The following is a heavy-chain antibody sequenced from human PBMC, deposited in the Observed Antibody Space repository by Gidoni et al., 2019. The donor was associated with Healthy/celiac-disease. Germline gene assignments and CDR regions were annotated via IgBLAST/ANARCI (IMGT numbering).Heavy chain of an antibody. Sequence: EVQLVESGGGLVQPGRSLILSCAASGFTFDDYAMLWVRQAPGKGLEWGSGISWNSGSICYADSVKGRFTISRDNAKNSLYLQMNSLRAEDTALYYCAKDMGLNKGFNWGQGTLVTVSS. CDR3: AKDMGLNKGFN. V-gene: IGHV3-9*01. D-gene: IGHD1-26*01. CDR2: ISWNSGSI. J-gene: IGHJ4*02. CDR1: GFTFDDYA.